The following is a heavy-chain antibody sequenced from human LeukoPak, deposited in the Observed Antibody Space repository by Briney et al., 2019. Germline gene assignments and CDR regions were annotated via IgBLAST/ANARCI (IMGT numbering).Heavy chain of an antibody. CDR1: GGSIRSSGYY. Sequence: PETLSLSCTVSGGSIRSSGYYWAWIRQPPGKGLESIANIYYSGNTYYNPSLKSRVTISVDTSKNQFSLKLTSVTAADTAVYYCARHRVYDWNYPIWFDPWGQGTLVTVSS. V-gene: IGHV4-39*01. D-gene: IGHD3-16*01. CDR3: ARHRVYDWNYPIWFDP. CDR2: IYYSGNT. J-gene: IGHJ5*02.